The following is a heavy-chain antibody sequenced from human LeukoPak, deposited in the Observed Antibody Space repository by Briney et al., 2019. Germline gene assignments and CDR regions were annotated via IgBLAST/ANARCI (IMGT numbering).Heavy chain of an antibody. CDR2: IYYSGST. V-gene: IGHV4-39*01. CDR1: GGSISSSSYY. CDR3: ARAVYRAATYYYYYYMDV. Sequence: PSETLSLTCTVSGGSISSSSYYWGWIRQPPGKGLEWIGSIYYSGSTYYNPSLKSRVTISVDTSKNQFSLKLSFVTAADTAVYYCARAVYRAATYYYYYYMDVWGKGTTVTVSS. J-gene: IGHJ6*03. D-gene: IGHD2-15*01.